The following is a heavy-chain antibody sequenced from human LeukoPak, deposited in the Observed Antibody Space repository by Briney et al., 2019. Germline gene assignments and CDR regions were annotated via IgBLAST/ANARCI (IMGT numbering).Heavy chain of an antibody. CDR1: GFTFSSYA. V-gene: IGHV3-30*03. CDR3: AREACSGSCHSDYFDY. Sequence: GGSLRLSCAASGFTFSSYAMSWVRQAPAKGLEWVAVISNDGRSIYYADSVKGRFTISRDNSKNTLYLQVNSLRAEDTAVYSSAREACSGSCHSDYFDYWGLGTLVTVSS. J-gene: IGHJ4*02. CDR2: ISNDGRSI. D-gene: IGHD2-15*01.